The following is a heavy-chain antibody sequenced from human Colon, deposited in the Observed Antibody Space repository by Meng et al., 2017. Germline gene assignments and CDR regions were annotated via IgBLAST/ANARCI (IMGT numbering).Heavy chain of an antibody. D-gene: IGHD3-22*01. CDR2: ISGSGGSP. V-gene: IGHV3-23*01. CDR3: ARSGTYYYDSRVDC. J-gene: IGHJ4*02. Sequence: GESLKISCAASEFTFTSYAMSWVRQAPGKGLEWVSAISGSGGSPYYADSVQGRFTISRDNSKNTLYLQMNSLRAEDTAIYYCARSGTYYYDSRVDCWGQGTLVTVSS. CDR1: EFTFTSYA.